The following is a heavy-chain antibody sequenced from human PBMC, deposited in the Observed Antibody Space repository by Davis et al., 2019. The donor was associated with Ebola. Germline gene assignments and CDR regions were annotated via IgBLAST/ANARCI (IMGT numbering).Heavy chain of an antibody. D-gene: IGHD2-15*01. CDR3: AKVAARGVY. Sequence: GESLKISCAASGFTVSSNYMSWVRQAPGKGLESVSVIYSGGSTYYADSVKGRFTIARDNSKNTLYLQMNSLRAEDTAVYYCAKVAARGVYWAQGTLVTVSS. CDR1: GFTVSSNY. V-gene: IGHV3-53*01. J-gene: IGHJ4*02. CDR2: IYSGGST.